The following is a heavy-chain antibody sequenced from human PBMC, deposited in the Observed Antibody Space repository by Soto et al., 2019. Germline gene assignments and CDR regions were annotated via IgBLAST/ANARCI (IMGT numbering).Heavy chain of an antibody. CDR3: ARGGYSYGS. D-gene: IGHD5-18*01. CDR2: IYYSGST. Sequence: PSETLSLTCTVSGGSISSYYWSWIRQPPGKGLEWIGYIYYSGSTNYNPSLKSRVTISVDTSKNQFSLKLSSVTAADTAVYYCARGGYSYGSWGQGTLVTVSS. J-gene: IGHJ5*02. V-gene: IGHV4-59*01. CDR1: GGSISSYY.